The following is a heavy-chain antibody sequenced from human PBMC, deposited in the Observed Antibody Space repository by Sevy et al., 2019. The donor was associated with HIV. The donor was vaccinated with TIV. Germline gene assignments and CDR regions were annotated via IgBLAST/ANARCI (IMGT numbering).Heavy chain of an antibody. J-gene: IGHJ4*02. V-gene: IGHV3-43*01. CDR3: AKFHYDSSETINDY. D-gene: IGHD3-22*01. CDR1: GFTFDDYT. CDR2: ISWDGGST. Sequence: GGSLRLSCAASGFTFDDYTMHWVRQAPGKGLEWVSLISWDGGSTYYADSVKGRFTISRDNSKNSLYLQMNSLRTEDTALYYCAKFHYDSSETINDYWGQGTLVTVSS.